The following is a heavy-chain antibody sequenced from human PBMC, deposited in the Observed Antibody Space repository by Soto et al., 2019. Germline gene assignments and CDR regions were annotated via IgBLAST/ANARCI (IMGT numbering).Heavy chain of an antibody. J-gene: IGHJ5*02. CDR1: VGSISSSSYY. V-gene: IGHV4-39*01. Sequence: XETLSLTCTFSVGSISSSSYYWGWIRQPPWKGLEWIGSIYYSGSTYYNPSLKSRVTISVDTSKNQFSLKLSSVTAADTAVYYCARHGYCSGSRCYWDFSWFEPWGQGTLFIVSS. CDR3: ARHGYCSGSRCYWDFSWFEP. CDR2: IYYSGST. D-gene: IGHD2-15*01.